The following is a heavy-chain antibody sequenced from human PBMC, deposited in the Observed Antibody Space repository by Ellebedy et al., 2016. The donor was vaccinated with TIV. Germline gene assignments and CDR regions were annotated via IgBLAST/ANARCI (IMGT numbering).Heavy chain of an antibody. CDR3: ARHVQVVRGIAMVLAPSFYFDN. D-gene: IGHD3-10*01. CDR1: DGSVRSSLYY. Sequence: MPGGSLRLSCAVSDGSVRSSLYYWGWIRQPPGKGLEWIGTIYYSGSTHYNPSLKSRVTISVDTSKNQVSLRLTSVTAADTAVYYLARHVQVVRGIAMVLAPSFYFDNWGQGTLVTVSS. CDR2: IYYSGST. V-gene: IGHV4-39*01. J-gene: IGHJ4*02.